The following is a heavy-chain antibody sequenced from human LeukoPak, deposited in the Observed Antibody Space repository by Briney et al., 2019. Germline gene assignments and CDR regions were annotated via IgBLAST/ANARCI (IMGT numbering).Heavy chain of an antibody. J-gene: IGHJ3*02. CDR2: VSPDGRTT. Sequence: GGSLRLSCAASGFTFSNHGMNWVRQVPGKGLVWVSRVSPDGRTTSYADSVKGRFTISRDNAKNSLYLQMNSLRAEDTAVYYCARSRADTAYDAFDIWGQGTMVTVSS. CDR3: ARSRADTAYDAFDI. CDR1: GFTFSNHG. V-gene: IGHV3-74*01. D-gene: IGHD5-18*01.